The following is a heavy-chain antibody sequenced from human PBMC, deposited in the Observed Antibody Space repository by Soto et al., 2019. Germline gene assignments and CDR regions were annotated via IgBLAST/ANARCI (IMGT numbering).Heavy chain of an antibody. V-gene: IGHV4-31*03. D-gene: IGHD7-27*01. CDR1: GGAIDRGGYY. CDR2: IYYTGSA. J-gene: IGHJ6*02. CDR3: ARVGTSYARRGLDV. Sequence: PSETLSLTCKVSGGAIDRGGYYWCWIRQHPGKGLEWIGHIYYTGSAYYKPSLKSRVSMSIDTSQNQFSLELISVTAADTAVYYCARVGTSYARRGLDVWGQGTTVTVS.